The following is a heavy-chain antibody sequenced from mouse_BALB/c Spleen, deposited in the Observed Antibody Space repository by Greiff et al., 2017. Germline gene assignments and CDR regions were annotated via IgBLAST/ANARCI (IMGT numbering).Heavy chain of an antibody. J-gene: IGHJ4*01. D-gene: IGHD2-4*01. V-gene: IGHV5-9-4*01. CDR2: ISSGGSYT. Sequence: EVQLVESGGGLVKPGGSLKLSCAASGFTFSSYAMSWVRQSPEKRLEWVAEISSGGSYTYYPDTVTGRFTISRDNAKNTLYLEMSSLRSEDTAMYYCARDDYDGGHYAMDYWGQGTSVTVSS. CDR1: GFTFSSYA. CDR3: ARDDYDGGHYAMDY.